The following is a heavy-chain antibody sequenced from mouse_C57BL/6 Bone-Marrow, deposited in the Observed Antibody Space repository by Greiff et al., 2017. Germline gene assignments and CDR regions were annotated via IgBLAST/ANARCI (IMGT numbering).Heavy chain of an antibody. D-gene: IGHD3-2*02. CDR2: ISSGGSYP. V-gene: IGHV5-6*01. CDR1: GFTFSSYG. Sequence: EVKLMESGGDLVKPGGSLKLSCAASGFTFSSYGMSWVRQTPDKRLEWVATISSGGSYPYYPDSVKGRFPISRDNAKNNLYRQMSRLKSEDTAMYYCARPKTAQAPFAYWGQGTLVTVSA. J-gene: IGHJ3*01. CDR3: ARPKTAQAPFAY.